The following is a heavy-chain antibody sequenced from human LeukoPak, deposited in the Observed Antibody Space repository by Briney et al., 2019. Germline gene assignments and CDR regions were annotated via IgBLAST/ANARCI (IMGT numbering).Heavy chain of an antibody. V-gene: IGHV3-21*01. CDR2: IISSSSYI. Sequence: GGSLRLSCAASGVTFSSYSMNWVRQALGKGLEWVSSIISSSSYIYYADSVKGRFTISRDNAKNSLYLQMNSLRAEDTAVYYCARGRITIFGVPSQAFDYWGQGTLVTVSS. D-gene: IGHD3-3*01. CDR1: GVTFSSYS. J-gene: IGHJ4*02. CDR3: ARGRITIFGVPSQAFDY.